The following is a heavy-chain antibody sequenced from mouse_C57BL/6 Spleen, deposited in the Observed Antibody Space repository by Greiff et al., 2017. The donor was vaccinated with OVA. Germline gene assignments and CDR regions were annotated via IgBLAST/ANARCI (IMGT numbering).Heavy chain of an antibody. V-gene: IGHV14-2*01. CDR3: AREGTYYFDY. Sequence: VQLQQSGAELVKPGASVKLSCTASGFNIKDYYMHWVKQRTEQGLEWIGRIDPEDGETKYAPNFQGKATRTADTSSNTAYLQLSSLTSEETAVYYCAREGTYYFDYWGQGTTLTVSS. D-gene: IGHD3-3*01. CDR2: IDPEDGET. CDR1: GFNIKDYY. J-gene: IGHJ2*01.